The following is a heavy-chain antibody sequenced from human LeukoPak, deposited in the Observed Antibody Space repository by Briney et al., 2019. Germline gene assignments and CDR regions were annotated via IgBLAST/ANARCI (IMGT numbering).Heavy chain of an antibody. CDR2: IIPIFGTA. Sequence: SVKVSCKASGGSFSSYAISWVRQAPGQGLEWMGGIIPIFGTANYAQKFQGRVTITADESTSTAYMELSSLRSEDTAVYYCARAFSGDVNMDVWGKGTTVTVSS. J-gene: IGHJ6*03. D-gene: IGHD1-26*01. CDR3: ARAFSGDVNMDV. CDR1: GGSFSSYA. V-gene: IGHV1-69*01.